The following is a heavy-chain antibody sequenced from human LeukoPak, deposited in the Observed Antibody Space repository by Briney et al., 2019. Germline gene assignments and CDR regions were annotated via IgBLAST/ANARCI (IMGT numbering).Heavy chain of an antibody. V-gene: IGHV4-34*01. D-gene: IGHD3-10*01. J-gene: IGHJ5*02. CDR2: INHSGST. Sequence: SETLSLTCAVYGGSFSGYYWSWIRQPPGKGLEWIGEINHSGSTNYNPSLKSRITISVDTSKNQFSLKLSSVTAADTAVYYCAREESILSTFDPWGQGTLVTVSS. CDR3: AREESILSTFDP. CDR1: GGSFSGYY.